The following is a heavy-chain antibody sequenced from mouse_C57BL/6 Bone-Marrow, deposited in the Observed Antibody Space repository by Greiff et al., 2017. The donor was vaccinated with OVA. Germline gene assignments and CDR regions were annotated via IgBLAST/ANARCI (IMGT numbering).Heavy chain of an antibody. CDR1: GFTFSDYY. J-gene: IGHJ1*03. CDR2: ISNCGGST. Sequence: EVKLVESGGGLVQPGGSLKLSCAASGFTFSDYYMYWVRQTPEKRLEWVAYISNCGGSTYYPDTVKGRFTISRDNAKNTLYLQMSRLKSEDTAMYYCARPFITTVVGYFDVWGTGTTVTVSS. CDR3: ARPFITTVVGYFDV. V-gene: IGHV5-12*01. D-gene: IGHD1-1*01.